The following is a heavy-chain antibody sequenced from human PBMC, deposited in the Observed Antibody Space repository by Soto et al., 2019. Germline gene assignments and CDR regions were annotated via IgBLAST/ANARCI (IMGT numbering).Heavy chain of an antibody. CDR2: IIPMFGTP. V-gene: IGHV1-69*01. D-gene: IGHD6-19*01. Sequence: QVQLMQSGAEVKKPGSSVKVSCKASGGSFSSYAINWVRQAPGQGLEWMGGIIPMFGTPNYAQKFQGRVTITADESTNTAYMELGSLRSEDTAVYYCARVIGGSGWYGSFGSWGQGILVTVSS. CDR1: GGSFSSYA. CDR3: ARVIGGSGWYGSFGS. J-gene: IGHJ4*02.